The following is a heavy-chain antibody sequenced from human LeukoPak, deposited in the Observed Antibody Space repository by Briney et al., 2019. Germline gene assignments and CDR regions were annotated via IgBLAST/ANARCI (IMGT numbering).Heavy chain of an antibody. V-gene: IGHV1-46*01. CDR2: INPSGGST. J-gene: IGHJ6*03. CDR3: ARGQLGGYYYYYMDV. D-gene: IGHD6-6*01. CDR1: GYTFTSYY. Sequence: ASVKVSCKASGYTFTSYYMHWVRQAPGQGLEWMGIINPSGGSTSYAQKFQGRVTMTRDTSTSTVYMELSSLRSEDTAVYYCARGQLGGYYYYYMDVWGKGTTVTVSS.